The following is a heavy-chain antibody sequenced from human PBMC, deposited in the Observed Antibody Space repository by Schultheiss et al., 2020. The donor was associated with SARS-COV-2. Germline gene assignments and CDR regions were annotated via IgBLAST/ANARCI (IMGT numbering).Heavy chain of an antibody. CDR1: GYTFTNYG. J-gene: IGHJ6*02. V-gene: IGHV1-18*01. CDR2: ISGYNENT. D-gene: IGHD3-10*01. CDR3: TRDRPPYGLALYFYYGMDV. Sequence: ASVKVSCKASGYTFTNYGISWVRQAPGQGLEWMGWISGYNENTNYAQKFQDRVTMTTDTSTSTAYMELRSLRSDDTAVYYCTRDRPPYGLALYFYYGMDVWGQGTTVTVSS.